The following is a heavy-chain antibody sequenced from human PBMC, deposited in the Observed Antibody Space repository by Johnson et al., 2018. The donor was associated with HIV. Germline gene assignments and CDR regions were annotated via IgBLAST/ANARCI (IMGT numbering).Heavy chain of an antibody. CDR1: AFAFSSYA. Sequence: QVQLVESGGGVVQPGKSLRLSCVASAFAFSSYAMHWVRQTPGKGLEWVAVISSDGSNKYFADSVKGRFIISRDNSKNTLYLQMNSLTTEDTAAYYCARSEVRYFDWSYQRGAFDIWGQGTMVTVSS. CDR2: ISSDGSNK. CDR3: ARSEVRYFDWSYQRGAFDI. V-gene: IGHV3-30*04. J-gene: IGHJ3*02. D-gene: IGHD3-9*01.